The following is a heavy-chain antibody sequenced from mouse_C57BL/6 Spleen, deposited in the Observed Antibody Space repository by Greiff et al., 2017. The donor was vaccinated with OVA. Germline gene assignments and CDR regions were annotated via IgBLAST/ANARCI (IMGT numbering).Heavy chain of an antibody. CDR1: GYTFTDYY. CDR2: INPNNGGT. CDR3: ARGVVGGLYAMDY. D-gene: IGHD1-1*01. J-gene: IGHJ4*01. Sequence: VQLQQSGPELVKPGASVKISCKASGYTFTDYYMNWVKQSHGKSLEWIGDINPNNGGTSYNQKFKGKATLTVDKSSSTAYMELRSLTSEDSAVYYCARGVVGGLYAMDYWGQGTSVTVSS. V-gene: IGHV1-26*01.